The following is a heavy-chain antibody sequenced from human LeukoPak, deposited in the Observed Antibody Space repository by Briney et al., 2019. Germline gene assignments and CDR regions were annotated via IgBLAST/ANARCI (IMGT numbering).Heavy chain of an antibody. Sequence: GASVKVSCKASGYTFTSYGISWVRQAPGQGLEWMRWISAYNGNTNYAQKLQGRVTMTTDTSTSTAYMELRSLRSDDTAVYYCTRDPYCGGDCYYDAFDIWGQGTMVTVSS. CDR2: ISAYNGNT. D-gene: IGHD2-21*02. V-gene: IGHV1-18*01. CDR3: TRDPYCGGDCYYDAFDI. J-gene: IGHJ3*02. CDR1: GYTFTSYG.